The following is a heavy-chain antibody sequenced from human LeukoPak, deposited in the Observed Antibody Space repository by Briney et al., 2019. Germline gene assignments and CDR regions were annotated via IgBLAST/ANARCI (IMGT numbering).Heavy chain of an antibody. J-gene: IGHJ4*02. CDR2: ISWNSGSI. CDR3: ARGPWYNYDSSRIDY. Sequence: PGGSLRLSCAASGFTFDDYAMHWVRQAPGKGLEWVSGISWNSGSIGYADSVKGRFTISRDNAKNSLYLQMNSLRAEDTALYYCARGPWYNYDSSRIDYWGQGTLVTVSS. D-gene: IGHD3-22*01. V-gene: IGHV3-9*01. CDR1: GFTFDDYA.